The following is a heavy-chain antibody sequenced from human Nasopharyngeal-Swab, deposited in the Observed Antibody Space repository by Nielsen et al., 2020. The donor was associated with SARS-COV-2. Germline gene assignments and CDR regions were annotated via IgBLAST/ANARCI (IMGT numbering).Heavy chain of an antibody. CDR1: GFTFSGYW. CDR3: VRLSIAAAGVDF. J-gene: IGHJ4*02. D-gene: IGHD6-13*01. CDR2: IKQDGSET. Sequence: GESLKISCAASGFTFSGYWMSWVRQAPGKGLEWVANIKQDGSETYYVDSVKGRFTISRDHAKNSLYLQMNSLRAEDTAVFYCVRLSIAAAGVDFWGQGTLVTVSS. V-gene: IGHV3-7*01.